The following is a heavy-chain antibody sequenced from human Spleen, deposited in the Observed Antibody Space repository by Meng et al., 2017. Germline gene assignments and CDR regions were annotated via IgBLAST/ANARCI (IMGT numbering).Heavy chain of an antibody. CDR1: GFTFSDYY. V-gene: IGHV3-11*01. J-gene: IGHJ4*02. D-gene: IGHD4-23*01. CDR2: ISTSGNTI. CDR3: ARGFNGGNSGAFGY. Sequence: QAQLVESGGGLVKPGGSLRLSCAASGFTFSDYYMSWIRQAPGKGLEWISYISTSGNTIYYTDSVKGRFAISRDNAKNSLYLQMSSLRAEDTAVYYCARGFNGGNSGAFGYWGQGTLVTVSS.